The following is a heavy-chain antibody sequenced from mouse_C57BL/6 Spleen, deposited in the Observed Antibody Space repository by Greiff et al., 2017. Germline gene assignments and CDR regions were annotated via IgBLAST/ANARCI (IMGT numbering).Heavy chain of an antibody. Sequence: QVQLQQPGAELVKPGASVKLSCKASGYTFTSYWMQWVKQRPGQGLEWIGEIDPSDSYTNYNQKFKGKATLTVDTSSSTAYMQLSSLTSEDSAVYSCAREGDPYWGQGTTLTVSS. CDR2: IDPSDSYT. V-gene: IGHV1-50*01. CDR1: GYTFTSYW. J-gene: IGHJ2*01. CDR3: AREGDPY.